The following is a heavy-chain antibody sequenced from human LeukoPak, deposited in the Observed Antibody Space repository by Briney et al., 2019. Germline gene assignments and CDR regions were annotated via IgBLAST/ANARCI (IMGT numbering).Heavy chain of an antibody. Sequence: GRSLRLSCAASGFTSSSYAMHWVRQAPGKGLEWVAVISYDGSNKYYADSVKGRFTISRDNSKNTLYLQMNSLRAEDTAVYYCARDPQGKAAGYFDYWGQGTLVTVSS. CDR2: ISYDGSNK. D-gene: IGHD6-13*01. CDR1: GFTSSSYA. V-gene: IGHV3-30-3*01. J-gene: IGHJ4*02. CDR3: ARDPQGKAAGYFDY.